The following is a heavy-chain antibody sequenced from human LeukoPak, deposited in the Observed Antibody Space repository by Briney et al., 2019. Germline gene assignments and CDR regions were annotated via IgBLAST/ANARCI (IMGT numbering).Heavy chain of an antibody. CDR2: INHSGST. CDR3: ARGLGREIRSDNWFDP. J-gene: IGHJ5*02. D-gene: IGHD1-26*01. V-gene: IGHV4-34*01. CDR1: GFTFSSYA. Sequence: PGGSLRLSCAASGFTFSSYAMSWIRQPPGKGLEWIGEINHSGSTNYNPSLKSRVTISVDTSKNQFSLKLSSVTAADTAVYYCARGLGREIRSDNWFDPWGQGTLVTVSS.